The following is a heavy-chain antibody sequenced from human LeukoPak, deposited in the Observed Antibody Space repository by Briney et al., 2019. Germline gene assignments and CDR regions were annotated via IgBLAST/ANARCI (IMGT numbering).Heavy chain of an antibody. CDR2: IYYSGST. D-gene: IGHD3-10*01. J-gene: IGHJ4*02. Sequence: SETLSLTCTVSGYSISSGYYWGWIRQPPGKGLEWIGYIYYSGSTNYNPSLKSRVTISVDTSKNQFSLKLSSVTAADTAVYYCARRGYGSGSYYSHFDYWGQGTLVTVSS. CDR1: GYSISSGYY. V-gene: IGHV4-61*01. CDR3: ARRGYGSGSYYSHFDY.